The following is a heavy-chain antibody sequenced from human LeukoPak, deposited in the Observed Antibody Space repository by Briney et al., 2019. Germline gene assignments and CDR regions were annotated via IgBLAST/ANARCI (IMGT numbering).Heavy chain of an antibody. CDR1: GFTFSSYS. CDR3: ARDKGGDFDY. Sequence: GGSLRLSCEASGFTFSSYSMNWVRQAPGKGLEWVSSISSSSSYIYYADSVKGRFTISRDNAKNSLYLQMNSLRAEDTAVYYCARDKGGDFDYWGQGTLVTVSS. J-gene: IGHJ4*02. V-gene: IGHV3-21*01. CDR2: ISSSSSYI. D-gene: IGHD3-16*01.